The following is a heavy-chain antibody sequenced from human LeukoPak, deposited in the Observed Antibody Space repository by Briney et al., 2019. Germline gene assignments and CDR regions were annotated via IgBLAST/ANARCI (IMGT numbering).Heavy chain of an antibody. J-gene: IGHJ6*03. CDR2: IIPIFGTA. CDR1: GGTFSSYA. CDR3: ARGVEYSSSYVFYYYYMDV. Sequence: ASVKVSCKASGGTFSSYAISWVRQAPGQGLEWMGGIIPIFGTANYAQKFQGRVTITTDESTSTAYMELSSLRSEDTAVYYCARGVEYSSSYVFYYYYMDVWGKGTTVTVSS. D-gene: IGHD6-6*01. V-gene: IGHV1-69*05.